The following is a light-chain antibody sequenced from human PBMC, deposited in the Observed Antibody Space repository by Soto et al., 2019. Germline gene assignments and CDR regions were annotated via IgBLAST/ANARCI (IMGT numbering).Light chain of an antibody. V-gene: IGLV3-21*02. CDR3: QVWDSSSDVV. CDR1: HIGSKS. Sequence: SYELTQPPSVSVPPGQTARITCGGNHIGSKSVHWYQQKPGQAPVLVVYGDSDRPSGIPERFSGSNSGNTATLTISRVEAGDDADYYCQVWDSSSDVVFGGGTKL. CDR2: GDS. J-gene: IGLJ2*01.